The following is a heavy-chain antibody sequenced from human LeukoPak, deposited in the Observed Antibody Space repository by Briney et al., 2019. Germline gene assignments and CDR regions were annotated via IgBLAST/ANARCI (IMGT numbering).Heavy chain of an antibody. D-gene: IGHD5-18*01. CDR3: AKDPRGYSYGGIDY. CDR2: ISYDGSNK. CDR1: GFTFSSYG. J-gene: IGHJ4*02. Sequence: GGSLRLSCAASGFTFSSYGMHWVRQAPGKGLELVAVISYDGSNKYYADSVKGRFTISRDNSKNTLYLQMNSQRAEDTAVYYCAKDPRGYSYGGIDYWGQGTLVTVSS. V-gene: IGHV3-30*18.